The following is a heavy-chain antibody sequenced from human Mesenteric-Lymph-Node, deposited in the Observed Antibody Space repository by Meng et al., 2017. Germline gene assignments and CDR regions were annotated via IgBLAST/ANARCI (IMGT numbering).Heavy chain of an antibody. CDR3: AKGVYDILTGYCPWFDP. D-gene: IGHD3-9*01. J-gene: IGHJ5*02. Sequence: GESLKISCAASGFSFSNFAMSWVRQAPGKGLEWVSAISGSGGSTYDADSVKGRFTISRDNSKNTLYLQMNSLRAEDTAVYYCAKGVYDILTGYCPWFDPWGQGTLVTVSS. V-gene: IGHV3-23*01. CDR1: GFSFSNFA. CDR2: ISGSGGST.